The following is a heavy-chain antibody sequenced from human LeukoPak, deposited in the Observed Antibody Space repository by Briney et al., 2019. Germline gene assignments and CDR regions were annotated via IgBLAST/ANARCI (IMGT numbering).Heavy chain of an antibody. V-gene: IGHV1-8*01. D-gene: IGHD1-7*01. Sequence: ASVKVSCKASGYTLTSYDINWVRQATGQGLEWMGWMNPNSGNTGYAQKFQGRVTITRNTSISTAYMELSSLRSEDTAVYYCATTILYNWNYRDYWGQGTLVTVSS. CDR1: GYTLTSYD. CDR2: MNPNSGNT. J-gene: IGHJ4*02. CDR3: ATTILYNWNYRDY.